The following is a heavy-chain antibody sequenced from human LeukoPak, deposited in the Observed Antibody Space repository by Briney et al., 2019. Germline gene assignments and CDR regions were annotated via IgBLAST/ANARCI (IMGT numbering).Heavy chain of an antibody. D-gene: IGHD3-10*01. V-gene: IGHV3-23*01. CDR1: GFTFSSYA. CDR3: AKDHPRYYGSGSPDAFDI. CDR2: ISGSGGST. Sequence: PGGSLRLSCAASGFTFSSYAMSWVRQAPGKGLEWVSAISGSGGSTYYADSVKGRFTISRDNSKNTLYLQMNSLRAEDTAVYYCAKDHPRYYGSGSPDAFDIWGQGTMVTVSS. J-gene: IGHJ3*02.